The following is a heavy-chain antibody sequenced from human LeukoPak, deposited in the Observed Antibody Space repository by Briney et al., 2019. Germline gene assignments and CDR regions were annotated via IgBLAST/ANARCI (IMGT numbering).Heavy chain of an antibody. D-gene: IGHD4-17*01. J-gene: IGHJ6*03. CDR3: AREVFHGDYPHYMDV. CDR2: IFPGGST. V-gene: IGHV4-4*07. Sequence: PSETLSLTCTVSGGSISSYYWSWIRQPAGMGLEWIGRIFPGGSTNYNPSLKSRVTMSVDTSKNQFSLKLSTVTAADTAVYYCAREVFHGDYPHYMDVWGKGTTVTVSS. CDR1: GGSISSYY.